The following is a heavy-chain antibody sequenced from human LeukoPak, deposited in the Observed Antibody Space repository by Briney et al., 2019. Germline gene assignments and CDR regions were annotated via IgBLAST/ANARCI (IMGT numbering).Heavy chain of an antibody. CDR3: AKDMVQRNGVFDPFDI. V-gene: IGHV3-23*01. CDR1: GFTFSDYA. J-gene: IGHJ3*02. D-gene: IGHD4/OR15-4a*01. CDR2: VGGGGAKT. Sequence: GGSLRLSCAASGFTFSDYAMNWVRQAPGKGLEWVSHVGGGGAKTYYADSVRGRFIVSRDGPKNTLYLQLTSLRPDDTAIYFCAKDMVQRNGVFDPFDIWGQGTMVTVSS.